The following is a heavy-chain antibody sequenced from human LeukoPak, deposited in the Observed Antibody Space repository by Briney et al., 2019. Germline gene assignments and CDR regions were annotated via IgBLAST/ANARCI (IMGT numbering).Heavy chain of an antibody. Sequence: ASVKVSCKASGGTFSSYAISWVRQAPGQGLEWMGGIIPIFGTANYAQKFQGRVTITADESTSTAYMELSSLRSEDTAVYYCASPPLTGDAFDIWGQGTMATVSS. CDR2: IIPIFGTA. D-gene: IGHD7-27*01. CDR3: ASPPLTGDAFDI. J-gene: IGHJ3*02. CDR1: GGTFSSYA. V-gene: IGHV1-69*13.